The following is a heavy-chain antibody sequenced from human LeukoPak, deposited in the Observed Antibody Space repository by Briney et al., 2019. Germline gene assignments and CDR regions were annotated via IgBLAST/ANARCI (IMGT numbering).Heavy chain of an antibody. V-gene: IGHV3-21*04. CDR2: ISSSSSYI. D-gene: IGHD1-26*01. J-gene: IGHJ4*02. Sequence: NPGGSLRLSCAASGFTFSSYSMNWVRQAPGKGLEWVSSISSSSSYIYYADSVKGRFTISRDNAKNSLYLQMNSLRAEDTAVYYCAKDGVSKGIVGITPRGYFDYWGQGTLVPSPQ. CDR1: GFTFSSYS. CDR3: AKDGVSKGIVGITPRGYFDY.